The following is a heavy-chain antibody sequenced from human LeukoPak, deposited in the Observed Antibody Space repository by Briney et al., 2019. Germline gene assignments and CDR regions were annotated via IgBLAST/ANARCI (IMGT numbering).Heavy chain of an antibody. J-gene: IGHJ4*02. CDR1: GFTFSSNW. Sequence: GGSLRLSCAASGFTFSSNWMHWVRQAPGKGLLWVSHINTDGSSTNYADSVKGRFTIPRDNAKNTLYLQMDSLGAEDWAGYYCACSRTHDYWGQGTLVTVSS. CDR2: INTDGSST. V-gene: IGHV3-74*01. CDR3: ACSRTHDY. D-gene: IGHD1-14*01.